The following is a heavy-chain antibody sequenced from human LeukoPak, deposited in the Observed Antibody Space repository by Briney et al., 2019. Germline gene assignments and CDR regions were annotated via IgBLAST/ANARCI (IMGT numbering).Heavy chain of an antibody. CDR1: GFTFSSYW. CDR3: ARDSSGYYRGSGAFHI. D-gene: IGHD3-22*01. V-gene: IGHV3-7*01. Sequence: GGSLRLSCAASGFTFSSYWMSWVRQAPGKGLEGVAGIKEDGSGKYYVDSVKGRFTISRDNPKSSVYLQMNSLRAEHTAVCYCARDSSGYYRGSGAFHIWGQGTMVPVSS. J-gene: IGHJ3*02. CDR2: IKEDGSGK.